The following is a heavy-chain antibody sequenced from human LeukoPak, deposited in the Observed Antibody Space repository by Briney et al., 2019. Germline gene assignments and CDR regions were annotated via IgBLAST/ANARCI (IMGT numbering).Heavy chain of an antibody. V-gene: IGHV3-7*04. D-gene: IGHD2-2*02. Sequence: PGGSLGLSCAASGFTFSSYWMSWVRQAPGKGLEWVANIKQDGSEINYVDSVKGRFTISRDNAKNSVYLQMNSLRAEDTAVYYCARGYCSSSSCYKNWFDPWGQGTLVTVSS. CDR3: ARGYCSSSSCYKNWFDP. CDR2: IKQDGSEI. CDR1: GFTFSSYW. J-gene: IGHJ5*02.